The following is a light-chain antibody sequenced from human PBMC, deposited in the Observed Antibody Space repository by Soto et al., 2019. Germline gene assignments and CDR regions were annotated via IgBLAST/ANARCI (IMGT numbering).Light chain of an antibody. V-gene: IGKV3-15*01. CDR3: QQYDNWPIT. Sequence: EIVMTQSPATLSVSPGERATLSCRASQSISSNLAWYQQKPGQAPRLLMFRTSSRATGFPARFSGSGSGTEFNLTISSLQSEDFGVYYCQQYDNWPITFGQGTKVDIK. J-gene: IGKJ1*01. CDR2: RTS. CDR1: QSISSN.